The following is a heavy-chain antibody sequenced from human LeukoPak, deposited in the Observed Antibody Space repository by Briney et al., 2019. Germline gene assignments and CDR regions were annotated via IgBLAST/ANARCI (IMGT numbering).Heavy chain of an antibody. V-gene: IGHV1-2*02. CDR2: INPNSGGT. CDR1: GYTFTGYY. J-gene: IGHJ6*03. D-gene: IGHD6-13*01. Sequence: GASVKVSCKASGYTFTGYYMHWVRQAPGQGLEWMGWINPNSGGTNYAQKFQGRVTMTRDMSTSTVYMELSSLRSEDTAVYYCARENSSSWYPFYYYYYMDVWGKGTTVTVSS. CDR3: ARENSSSWYPFYYYYYMDV.